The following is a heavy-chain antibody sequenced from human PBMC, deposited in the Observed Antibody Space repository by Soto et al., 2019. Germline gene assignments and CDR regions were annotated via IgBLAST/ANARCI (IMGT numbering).Heavy chain of an antibody. D-gene: IGHD3-22*01. CDR1: GFSLSTSGMC. V-gene: IGHV2-70*01. CDR3: ARTMYYYDSSGYWAPYYFDY. CDR2: IDWDDDK. J-gene: IGHJ4*02. Sequence: SGPTLVNPPQTLTLTCTFSGFSLSTSGMCVSWIRQPPGKALEWLALIDWDDDKYYSTSLKTRLTISKDTSKNQVVLTMTNMDPVDTATYYCARTMYYYDSSGYWAPYYFDYWCQGTLVTVSS.